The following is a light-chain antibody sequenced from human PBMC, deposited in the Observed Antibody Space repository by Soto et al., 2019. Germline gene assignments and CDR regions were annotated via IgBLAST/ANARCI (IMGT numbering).Light chain of an antibody. V-gene: IGLV2-11*01. J-gene: IGLJ1*01. CDR2: DVS. CDR1: SSDVGGYNY. CDR3: CLYAGSYKGYV. Sequence: QSALTQPRSVSGSPGQSVTISCTGTSSDVGGYNYVSWYQQHPGKAPKLMIYDVSKLPSGVPDRFSGSKSGNTASRTISGLQAEDDADDYCCLYAGSYKGYVFGTGTKLTVL.